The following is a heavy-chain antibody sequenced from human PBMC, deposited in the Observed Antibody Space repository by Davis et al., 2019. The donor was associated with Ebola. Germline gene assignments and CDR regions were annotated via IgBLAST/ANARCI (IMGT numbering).Heavy chain of an antibody. CDR2: FDPEDGER. Sequence: AASVKVSCKVSEYTLTELSIHWVRQAPGKGLEWMGRFDPEDGERIYAQKFQGRVTITRDTSASTAYMELSSLRSEDTAVYYCARDDYVWGSYRYGYWGQGTLVTVSS. J-gene: IGHJ4*02. CDR3: ARDDYVWGSYRYGY. D-gene: IGHD3-16*02. CDR1: EYTLTELS. V-gene: IGHV1-24*01.